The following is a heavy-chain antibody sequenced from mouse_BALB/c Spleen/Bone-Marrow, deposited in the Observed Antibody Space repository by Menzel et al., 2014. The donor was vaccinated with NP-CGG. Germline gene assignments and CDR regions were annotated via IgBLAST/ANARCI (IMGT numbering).Heavy chain of an antibody. Sequence: EVQLVESGGGLVKPGGSLKLSCAASGFTFSDYYMYWVRQTPEKRLEWVATISDGGSYTYYPDSVKGRFTISRDSAKNNLYLQMSSLKSEDTAMYYCAREMAMDYWGQGTSVTVSS. J-gene: IGHJ4*01. CDR3: AREMAMDY. CDR1: GFTFSDYY. V-gene: IGHV5-4*02. CDR2: ISDGGSYT.